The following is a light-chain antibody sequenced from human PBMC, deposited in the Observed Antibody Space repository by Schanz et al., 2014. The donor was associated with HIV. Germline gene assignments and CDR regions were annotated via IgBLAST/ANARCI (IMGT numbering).Light chain of an antibody. CDR1: QTVSSNS. Sequence: EVVMTQSPATLSVSPGERATLSCRASQTVSSNSLGWYQQKRGQVPRLLIYSASRRANGIPDRFSGSASGTDFTLTISRLEPEDFAVYYCHLYGRSFGPGTKVDIK. CDR3: HLYGRS. CDR2: SAS. J-gene: IGKJ3*01. V-gene: IGKV3-20*01.